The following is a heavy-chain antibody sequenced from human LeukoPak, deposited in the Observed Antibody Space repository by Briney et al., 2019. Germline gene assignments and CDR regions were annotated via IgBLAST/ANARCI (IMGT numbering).Heavy chain of an antibody. D-gene: IGHD6-13*01. J-gene: IGHJ4*02. CDR3: ARIAAAGTHFDY. V-gene: IGHV1-2*02. CDR1: GYTFTGYY. Sequence: ASVKVSCKASGYTFTGYYMHWVRQAPGQGLEWMGWINPNSGGTNYAQKFQGRVTMTRDTSISTAYMGLSRLGSDDTAVYYCARIAAAGTHFDYWGQGTLVTVSS. CDR2: INPNSGGT.